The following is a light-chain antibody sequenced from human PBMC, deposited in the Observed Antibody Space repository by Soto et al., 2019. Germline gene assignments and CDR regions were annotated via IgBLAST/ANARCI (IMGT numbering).Light chain of an antibody. Sequence: QSVLTQPPSASGTPGQRVTISCSGSNIGNKGVNWYQQLPGTAPNLLIYITNQRPSGVPDRFSGSKSGTSASLAISGLQSEDEADYYCATCDASLNGLVFGGGTKLTVL. J-gene: IGLJ2*01. CDR1: NIGNKG. V-gene: IGLV1-44*01. CDR2: ITN. CDR3: ATCDASLNGLV.